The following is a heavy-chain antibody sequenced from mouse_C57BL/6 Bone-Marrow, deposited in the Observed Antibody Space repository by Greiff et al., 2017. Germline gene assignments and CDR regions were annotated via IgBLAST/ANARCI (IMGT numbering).Heavy chain of an antibody. CDR3: TYMVTTWRDYAMDY. CDR2: IYPGNSDT. Sequence: VQLQQSGTVLARPGASVKMSCTTSGYTFTSYWMHWVKQRPGQGLEWIGAIYPGNSDTSYNQTFKGKAKLTAVTSASTAYMELRSLTNEDSAVXYCTYMVTTWRDYAMDYWGQGTSVTVSS. J-gene: IGHJ4*01. D-gene: IGHD2-1*01. V-gene: IGHV1-5*01. CDR1: GYTFTSYW.